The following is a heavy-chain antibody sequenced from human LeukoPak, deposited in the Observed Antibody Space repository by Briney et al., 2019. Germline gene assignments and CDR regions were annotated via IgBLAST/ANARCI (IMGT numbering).Heavy chain of an antibody. Sequence: QPGRSLRLSCAASGFTFSSYAMHWVRQAPGKGLEWVAVISYDGSNKYYADSVKGRFTISRDNSKNTLYLQMNSLRAEDTAVYYCAKDGYDSSGYPIDYWGQGTLVTVSS. D-gene: IGHD3-22*01. V-gene: IGHV3-30-3*01. CDR1: GFTFSSYA. CDR2: ISYDGSNK. J-gene: IGHJ4*02. CDR3: AKDGYDSSGYPIDY.